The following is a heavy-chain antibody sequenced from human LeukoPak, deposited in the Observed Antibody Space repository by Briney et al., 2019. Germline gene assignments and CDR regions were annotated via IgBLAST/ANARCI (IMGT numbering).Heavy chain of an antibody. V-gene: IGHV3-33*01. CDR2: IWYDGSNK. Sequence: GGSLRLSCAASGFTFSSYGMHWVRQAPGKGLEWVAVIWYDGSNKYYADSVKGRFTISRDNSKNTLYLQMNSLRAEDTAVYYCARDTYSSHNYFDYWGQGTPVTVSS. CDR1: GFTFSSYG. J-gene: IGHJ4*02. CDR3: ARDTYSSHNYFDY. D-gene: IGHD6-13*01.